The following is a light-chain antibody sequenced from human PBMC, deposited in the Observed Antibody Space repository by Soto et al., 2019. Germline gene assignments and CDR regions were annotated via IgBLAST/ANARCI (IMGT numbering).Light chain of an antibody. CDR3: QQYNSYGT. V-gene: IGKV1-5*03. J-gene: IGKJ1*01. CDR1: QSISTW. Sequence: DIQMTQSPSTLSASVGERVTITCRASQSISTWLAWYQQKPGKAPKLLIYKASSLESGVPSRFSGSGSGTEFPLTISSLQPDDFATYYCQQYNSYGTFGQGTRVE. CDR2: KAS.